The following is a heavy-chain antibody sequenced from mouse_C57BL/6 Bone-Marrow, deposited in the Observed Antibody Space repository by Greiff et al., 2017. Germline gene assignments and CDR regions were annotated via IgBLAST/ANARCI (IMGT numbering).Heavy chain of an antibody. D-gene: IGHD2-2*01. Sequence: QVQLKESGAELARPGASVKLSCKASGYTFTSYGISWVKQRTGQGLEWIGEIYPRSGNTYYNEKFKGKATLTADKSSSTAYMELRSLTSEDSAVYFSASPYGYDDGFDYWGQGTTLSVSS. CDR1: GYTFTSYG. CDR3: ASPYGYDDGFDY. CDR2: IYPRSGNT. V-gene: IGHV1-81*01. J-gene: IGHJ2*01.